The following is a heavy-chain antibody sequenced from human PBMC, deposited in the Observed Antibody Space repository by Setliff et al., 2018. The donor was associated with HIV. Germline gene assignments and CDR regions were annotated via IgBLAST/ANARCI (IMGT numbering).Heavy chain of an antibody. V-gene: IGHV3-74*01. Sequence: VGSLRLSCAASGFTFTSYWMHWVRQAPGKGLVWVSRINSDGNSTTYADSVKGRFTISRDNAKNTLYLQMNSLRAEDTAVYYCARTIYSGSHFDYWGQGTLVTVSS. CDR1: GFTFTSYW. J-gene: IGHJ4*02. CDR3: ARTIYSGSHFDY. CDR2: INSDGNST. D-gene: IGHD1-26*01.